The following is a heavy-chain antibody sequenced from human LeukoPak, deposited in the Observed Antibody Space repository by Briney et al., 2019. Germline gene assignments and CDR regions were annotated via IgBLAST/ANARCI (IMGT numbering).Heavy chain of an antibody. CDR1: GFTFSSYG. V-gene: IGHV3-23*01. J-gene: IGHJ4*02. D-gene: IGHD6-13*01. Sequence: GGSLRLSCAASGFTFSSYGMNWVRQAPGKGLEWVSAISGSGGSTHYADSVKGRFTISRDNSKNTLYLQMNSLRAEDTAVYYCAREMSGSSSWYRPFDYWGQGTLVTVSS. CDR2: ISGSGGST. CDR3: AREMSGSSSWYRPFDY.